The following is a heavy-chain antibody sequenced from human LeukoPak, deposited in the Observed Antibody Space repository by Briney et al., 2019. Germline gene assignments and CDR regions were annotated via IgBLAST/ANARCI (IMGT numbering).Heavy chain of an antibody. J-gene: IGHJ4*02. CDR2: ISGSGGSR. V-gene: IGHV3-23*01. CDR3: ASHQPSYYYDSSGCFDY. Sequence: GGSLRLSCAASGFTFSSYAMSWVRQAPGKGLEWVSAISGSGGSRYYADSVKGRFTISRDNSKNTLYLQMNSLRAEDTAVYYCASHQPSYYYDSSGCFDYWGQGTLVTVSS. D-gene: IGHD3-22*01. CDR1: GFTFSSYA.